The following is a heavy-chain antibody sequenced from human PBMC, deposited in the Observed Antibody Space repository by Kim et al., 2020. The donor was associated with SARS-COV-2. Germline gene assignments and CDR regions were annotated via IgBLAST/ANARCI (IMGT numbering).Heavy chain of an antibody. V-gene: IGHV4-39*01. D-gene: IGHD6-19*01. CDR3: ARQAGEFPVRVDWFDP. CDR1: GGSISSSSYY. CDR2: IYFSGST. Sequence: SETLSLTCTVSGGSISSSSYYWGWIRQPPGKGLEWIGCIYFSGSTYYNPSLKSRVTISVDTSKNQFSLKLSSVTAADTAVYYCARQAGEFPVRVDWFDPWGQGTLVTVSP. J-gene: IGHJ5*02.